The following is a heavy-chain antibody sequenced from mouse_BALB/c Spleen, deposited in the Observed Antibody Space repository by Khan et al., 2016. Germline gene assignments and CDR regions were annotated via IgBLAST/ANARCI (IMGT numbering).Heavy chain of an antibody. CDR1: GYTFSSYW. V-gene: IGHV1-9*01. Sequence: QVQLKQSGAELMKPGASVKMSCKASGYTFSSYWIEWVKQRPGHGLEWIGEILPGSGTTNYNENLKVKATFPAETSSNTAYMQLSTLTSEDSAVYYCAIGAYWGQGTLVTVSA. J-gene: IGHJ3*01. CDR3: AIGAY. CDR2: ILPGSGTT.